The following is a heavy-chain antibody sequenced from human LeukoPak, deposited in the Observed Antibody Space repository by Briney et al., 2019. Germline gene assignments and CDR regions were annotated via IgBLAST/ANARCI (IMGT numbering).Heavy chain of an antibody. CDR1: GFTFSDYY. J-gene: IGHJ4*02. V-gene: IGHV3-11*01. CDR3: ARAAAYCSGGSCYFDY. Sequence: GGSLRLSCAASGFTFSDYYMSWIRQAPGKGLEWVSYISSSGSTIYYADSVKGRFTISRDNAKNSLYLQMNSLRAEDTAVYYCARAAAYCSGGSCYFDYWGQGTLVTVSS. D-gene: IGHD2-15*01. CDR2: ISSSGSTI.